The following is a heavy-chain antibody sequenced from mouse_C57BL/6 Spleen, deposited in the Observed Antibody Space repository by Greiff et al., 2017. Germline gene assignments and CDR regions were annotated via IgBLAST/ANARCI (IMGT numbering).Heavy chain of an antibody. D-gene: IGHD1-1*01. Sequence: QVQLKQSGAELARPGASVKLSCKASGYTFTSYGISWVKQRTGQGLEWIGEIYPRSGNTYYNEKFKGKATLTADKSSSTAYMELRSLTSEDSAVYFCARYYYGSSYDYYYAMDYWGQGTSVTVSS. J-gene: IGHJ4*01. CDR1: GYTFTSYG. CDR2: IYPRSGNT. CDR3: ARYYYGSSYDYYYAMDY. V-gene: IGHV1-81*01.